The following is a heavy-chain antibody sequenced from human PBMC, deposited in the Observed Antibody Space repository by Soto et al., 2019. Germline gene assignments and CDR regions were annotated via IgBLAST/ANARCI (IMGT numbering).Heavy chain of an antibody. V-gene: IGHV4-34*01. CDR2: INHSGST. CDR3: ARGGRLLWFGEGSRYYYGMDV. Sequence: QVQLQQWGAGLLKPSETLSLTCAVYGGSFSGYYWSWIRQPPGKGLEWIGEINHSGSTNYNPSLKSRVTISVDTSKNQFSLKLSSVTAADTAVYYCARGGRLLWFGEGSRYYYGMDVWGQGTTVTVSS. CDR1: GGSFSGYY. J-gene: IGHJ6*02. D-gene: IGHD3-10*01.